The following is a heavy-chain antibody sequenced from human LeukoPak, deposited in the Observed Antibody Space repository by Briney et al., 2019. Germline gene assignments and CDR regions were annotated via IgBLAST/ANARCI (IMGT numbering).Heavy chain of an antibody. CDR1: GYTLTELS. CDR3: ATGRRYSGYDLRY. D-gene: IGHD5-12*01. J-gene: IGHJ4*02. V-gene: IGHV1-24*01. CDR2: FDPEDGET. Sequence: ASVKISCKVSGYTLTELSMHRVRQAPGKGLEWMGGFDPEDGETIYAQKFQGRVTMTEDTSTDTAYMELSSLRSEDTAVYYCATGRRYSGYDLRYWGQGTLVTVSS.